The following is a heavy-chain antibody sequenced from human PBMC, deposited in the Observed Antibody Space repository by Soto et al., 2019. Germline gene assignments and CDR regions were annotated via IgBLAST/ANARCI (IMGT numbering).Heavy chain of an antibody. V-gene: IGHV3-23*01. CDR3: AKGRDGYGHSPGNWFDP. CDR1: GFTLSSYG. D-gene: IGHD2-2*03. CDR2: ISNSGGTT. Sequence: EVQLLESGGGLEQPGGSLRLSCAASGFTLSSYGMSWVRQAPGKGLEWVATISNSGGTTYYADSVKGRFTISRDNSKNPPYLQRNSLRADDMALYYCAKGRDGYGHSPGNWFDPWGQGTLVTVSS. J-gene: IGHJ5*02.